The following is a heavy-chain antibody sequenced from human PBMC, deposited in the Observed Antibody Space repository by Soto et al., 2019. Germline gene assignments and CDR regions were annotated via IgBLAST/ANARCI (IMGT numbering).Heavy chain of an antibody. Sequence: QVQLVQSGAEVKKPGASVKVSCRASGYTLTDHYMHWVRQAPGQGLEWMGWMNPLSGDTSYAQKFQGRVTMTRDTSISTAYMELRRLRSDDTAVFYCARERTFYDLLPGYYESQAMDVWGQGTTVTVSS. CDR3: ARERTFYDLLPGYYESQAMDV. CDR1: GYTLTDHY. V-gene: IGHV1-2*02. CDR2: MNPLSGDT. J-gene: IGHJ6*02. D-gene: IGHD3-9*01.